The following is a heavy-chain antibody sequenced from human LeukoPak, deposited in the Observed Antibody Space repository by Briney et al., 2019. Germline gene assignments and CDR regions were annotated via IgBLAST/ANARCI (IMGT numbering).Heavy chain of an antibody. J-gene: IGHJ3*02. D-gene: IGHD6-19*01. CDR2: IYYSGST. Sequence: SETLSLTCTVSGGSISSYYWSWIRQPPGKGLEWIGYIYYSGSTNYNPSLKSRVTISVDTSKNQFSLKLSSVTAADTAVYYCARDRGVSSSGRYEYAFDIWGQGTMVTVSS. CDR3: ARDRGVSSSGRYEYAFDI. V-gene: IGHV4-59*01. CDR1: GGSISSYY.